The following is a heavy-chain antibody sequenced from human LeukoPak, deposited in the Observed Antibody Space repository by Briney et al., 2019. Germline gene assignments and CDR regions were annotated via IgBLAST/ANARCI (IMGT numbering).Heavy chain of an antibody. D-gene: IGHD3-10*02. J-gene: IGHJ4*02. Sequence: GGSLRLSCAASGFTFSSYWMSWVRQAPGKGLEWVANIKQDGSEKYYVDSVKGRFTISRDNAKNSLYLQMNSLRAEDTAVYYCASNVRGVIDMHFDYWGQGTLVTVSS. CDR3: ASNVRGVIDMHFDY. CDR2: IKQDGSEK. V-gene: IGHV3-7*01. CDR1: GFTFSSYW.